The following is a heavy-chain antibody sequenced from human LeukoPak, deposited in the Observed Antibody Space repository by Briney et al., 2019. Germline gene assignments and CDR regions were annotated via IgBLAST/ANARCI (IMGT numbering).Heavy chain of an antibody. J-gene: IGHJ4*02. CDR1: GGSFSGYY. D-gene: IGHD3-16*01. CDR3: ARPRGGFDY. V-gene: IGHV4-34*01. CDR2: INHSGST. Sequence: SETLSLTCAVYGGSFSGYYWSWIRQPPGKGLEWIGEINHSGSTNYNPSLKSRVTISVDTSKNQFSLKLSSVTAADTAVYYCARPRGGFDYWGQGTLVTVSS.